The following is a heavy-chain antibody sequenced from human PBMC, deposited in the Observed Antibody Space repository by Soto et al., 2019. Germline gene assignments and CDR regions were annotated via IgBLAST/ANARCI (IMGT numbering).Heavy chain of an antibody. CDR3: ARDQDSGYVIKLRSFSNMDV. V-gene: IGHV1-69*12. Sequence: QVQLVQSGAEVKKPGSSVKVSCKASGGTFSSYAISWVRQTPGQGLEWMGGIIPNFGTANYAQQFQGTVTITADESPRSASIDLSSLRSEDPAVYYCARDQDSGYVIKLRSFSNMDVWGPGTRVTVSS. J-gene: IGHJ6*02. D-gene: IGHD5-12*01. CDR2: IIPNFGTA. CDR1: GGTFSSYA.